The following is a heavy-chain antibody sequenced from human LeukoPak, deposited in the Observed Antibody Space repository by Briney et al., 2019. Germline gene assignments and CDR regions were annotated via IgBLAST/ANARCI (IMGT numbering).Heavy chain of an antibody. J-gene: IGHJ4*02. CDR2: ISGSGGGT. CDR3: AKGTAAVDY. Sequence: GGSLRLSCAASGFTFSTPAMSWVRQAPGKGLEWVSSISGSGGGTYYADSVKGRFTISRDNSKKTLYLQMNSLRVEDTAVYYCAKGTAAVDYWGQGTLVTVSS. CDR1: GFTFSTPA. V-gene: IGHV3-23*01. D-gene: IGHD6-13*01.